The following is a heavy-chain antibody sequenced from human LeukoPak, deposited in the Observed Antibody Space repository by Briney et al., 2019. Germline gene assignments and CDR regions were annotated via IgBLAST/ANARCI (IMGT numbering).Heavy chain of an antibody. J-gene: IGHJ5*02. CDR3: ARGPARGYTRWFDP. D-gene: IGHD3-10*01. Sequence: ASVKVSCKASGYTFTGYYMHWVRQAPGQGLEWMGWINPNSGGTNYAQKFQGRVTMTRDTSISTAYMELSRLRSDDTAVCYCARGPARGYTRWFDPWGQGTLVTVSS. V-gene: IGHV1-2*02. CDR1: GYTFTGYY. CDR2: INPNSGGT.